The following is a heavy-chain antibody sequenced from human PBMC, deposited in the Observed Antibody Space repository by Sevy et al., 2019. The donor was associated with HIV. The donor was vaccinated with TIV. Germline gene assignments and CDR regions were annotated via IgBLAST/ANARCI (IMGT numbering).Heavy chain of an antibody. D-gene: IGHD3-22*01. Sequence: ASVKVSCKASGYTFIRYGISWVRQAPGQGLEWRGWISGSNGDTNYAQKVQGRVIMTTDTSTSTAYMELRSLRSDDTAVYYCARDRNNYDSTGYPKGMDVWGQGTTVTVSS. V-gene: IGHV1-18*01. CDR3: ARDRNNYDSTGYPKGMDV. J-gene: IGHJ6*02. CDR1: GYTFIRYG. CDR2: ISGSNGDT.